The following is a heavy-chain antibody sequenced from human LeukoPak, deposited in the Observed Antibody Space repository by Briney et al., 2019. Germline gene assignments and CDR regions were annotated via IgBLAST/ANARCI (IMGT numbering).Heavy chain of an antibody. V-gene: IGHV4-39*01. J-gene: IGHJ4*02. CDR1: GGSISSSSYY. D-gene: IGHD6-6*01. CDR2: IYYSGST. CDR3: ARHTRAARPYYFDY. Sequence: SETLSLTCTVSGGSISSSSYYWGWIRQPPGKGLEWIGSIYYSGSTYYNPSLKSRVTISVDTSKNQFSLKLSSVTAADTAVYYCARHTRAARPYYFDYWGQGTLVTVSS.